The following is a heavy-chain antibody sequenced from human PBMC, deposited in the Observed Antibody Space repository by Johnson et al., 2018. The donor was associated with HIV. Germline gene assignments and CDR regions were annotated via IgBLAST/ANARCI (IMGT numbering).Heavy chain of an antibody. D-gene: IGHD4-17*01. Sequence: QMLLVESGGALVKPGGSMRLSCAASGFKFDDNYMAWIRQSPGKGLEWVSYISSSGGTTHNADSVKGRFTISRDNSKNTLYLQMNSLRAEDTAVYYCAKAEMTTVSRGAFDIWGQGTMVTVSS. CDR1: GFKFDDNY. V-gene: IGHV3-11*04. J-gene: IGHJ3*02. CDR2: ISSSGGTT. CDR3: AKAEMTTVSRGAFDI.